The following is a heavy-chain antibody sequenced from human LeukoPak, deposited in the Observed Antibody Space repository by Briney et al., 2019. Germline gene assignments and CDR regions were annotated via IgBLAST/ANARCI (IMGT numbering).Heavy chain of an antibody. D-gene: IGHD3-10*01. CDR1: GGTFSSYA. CDR3: ASTMARGVIVGFDY. CDR2: IIPIFGTA. Sequence: SVKVSCKASGGTFSSYAISWVRQAPGQGLEWMGGIIPIFGTANYAQKFQGRVTITTDESTSTAYMELSSLRSEDTAVYYCASTMARGVIVGFDYWGQGTLVTVSS. V-gene: IGHV1-69*05. J-gene: IGHJ4*02.